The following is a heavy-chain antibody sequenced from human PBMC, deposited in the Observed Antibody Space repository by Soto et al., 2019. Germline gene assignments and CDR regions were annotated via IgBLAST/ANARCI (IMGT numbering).Heavy chain of an antibody. CDR2: INHSGST. Sequence: SETLSLTCAVYGGSFSGYYWSWIRQPPGKGLEWIGEINHSGSTNYNPSLKSRVTISVDTSKNQFSLKLSSVTAAGTAVYYCARVRHYYYDSSGFFQHWGQGTLVTVSS. V-gene: IGHV4-34*01. CDR1: GGSFSGYY. J-gene: IGHJ1*01. CDR3: ARVRHYYYDSSGFFQH. D-gene: IGHD3-22*01.